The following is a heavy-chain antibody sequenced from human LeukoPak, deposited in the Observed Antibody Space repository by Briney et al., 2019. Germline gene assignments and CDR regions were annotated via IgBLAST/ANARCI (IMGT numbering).Heavy chain of an antibody. CDR1: GGSFSGYY. Sequence: PSETLSLTCAVYGGSFSGYYWSWIRQPPGKGLKWIGEINHSGSTNYNPSLKSRVTISVDTSKNQFSLNLSSVTAADTAVYYCASGKAEYQLLYRLEYWGQGTLVTVSS. J-gene: IGHJ4*02. CDR3: ASGKAEYQLLYRLEY. V-gene: IGHV4-34*01. D-gene: IGHD2-2*02. CDR2: INHSGST.